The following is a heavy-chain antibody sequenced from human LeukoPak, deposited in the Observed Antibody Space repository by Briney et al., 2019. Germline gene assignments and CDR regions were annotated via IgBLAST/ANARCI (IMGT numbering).Heavy chain of an antibody. D-gene: IGHD6-13*01. V-gene: IGHV1-8*01. CDR3: ARVPPLERGIAAAGILSGQRAHFDY. Sequence: GASVKVSCKASGYTFTSYDINWVRQATGQGLEWMGWMNPNSGNTGYAQKFQGRVTMTRNTSISTAYMELSSLRSEDTAVYYCARVPPLERGIAAAGILSGQRAHFDYWGQGTLVTVSS. J-gene: IGHJ4*02. CDR2: MNPNSGNT. CDR1: GYTFTSYD.